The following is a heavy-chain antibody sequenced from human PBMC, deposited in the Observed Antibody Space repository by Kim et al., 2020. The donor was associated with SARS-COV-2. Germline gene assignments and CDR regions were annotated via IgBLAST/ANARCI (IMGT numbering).Heavy chain of an antibody. J-gene: IGHJ4*02. CDR3: ARDAEPYYDILTGSDY. CDR1: GFTFSSYA. Sequence: GGSLRLSCAASGFTFSSYAMHWVRQAPGKGLEWVAVISYDGSNKYYADSVKGRFTISRDNSKNTVYLQMNSLRAEDTAVYYCARDAEPYYDILTGSDYWGQGTLVTVSS. V-gene: IGHV3-30-3*01. CDR2: ISYDGSNK. D-gene: IGHD3-9*01.